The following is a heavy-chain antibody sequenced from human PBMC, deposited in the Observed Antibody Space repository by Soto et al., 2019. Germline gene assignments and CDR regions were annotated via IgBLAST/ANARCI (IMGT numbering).Heavy chain of an antibody. J-gene: IGHJ6*02. Sequence: QVQLVQSGAEVKKPGSSVKVSCKASGGTFSSYAISWVRQAPGQGLEWMGVIIPIFGTANYAQKFQGRVTITADESTSTAYMELSSLRSEDTAVYYCARDGVDTAMVDYYYYGMDVWGQGTTVTVSS. V-gene: IGHV1-69*01. CDR2: IIPIFGTA. CDR1: GGTFSSYA. CDR3: ARDGVDTAMVDYYYYGMDV. D-gene: IGHD5-18*01.